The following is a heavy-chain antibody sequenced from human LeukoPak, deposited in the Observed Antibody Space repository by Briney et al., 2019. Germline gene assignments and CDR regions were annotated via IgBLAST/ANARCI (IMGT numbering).Heavy chain of an antibody. V-gene: IGHV1-69*13. D-gene: IGHD3-3*01. Sequence: SVKVSCKASGGTFSSYAISWVRQAPGQGLEWMGGIIPIFGTANYAQKFQGRVTITADESTSTAYMELSSLRSEDTAVYYCATGNLRFLEWFHYWGQGTLVTVSS. CDR1: GGTFSSYA. CDR3: ATGNLRFLEWFHY. CDR2: IIPIFGTA. J-gene: IGHJ4*02.